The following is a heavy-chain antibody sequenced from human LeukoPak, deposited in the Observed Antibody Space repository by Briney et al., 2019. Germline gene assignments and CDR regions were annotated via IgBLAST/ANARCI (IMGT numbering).Heavy chain of an antibody. CDR2: ISAYNGNT. CDR3: ARDAIASSGKASLY. V-gene: IGHV1-18*01. D-gene: IGHD6-13*01. J-gene: IGHJ4*02. Sequence: ASVTVSCKASGYTFSSYGMSWVRQAPGQGLEWMGWISAYNGNTNYAQKFQGRVTLTTDTSKSTAYMELRSLRSDDTAVYFCARDAIASSGKASLYWGQGTLVTVSS. CDR1: GYTFSSYG.